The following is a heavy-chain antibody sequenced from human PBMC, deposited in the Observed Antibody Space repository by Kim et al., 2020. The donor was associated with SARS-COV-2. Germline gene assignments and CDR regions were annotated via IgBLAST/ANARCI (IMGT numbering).Heavy chain of an antibody. CDR3: ARDPNGDYVGAFDF. Sequence: GGSLRLSCAPSGFTFNIYAMTWVRQAPGKGLEWVSSISSRGDSTDYAESVKGRFTVSRDNSRNTLYLQMNSLRAEDTAIYYCARDPNGDYVGAFDFWGQATMITVSS. V-gene: IGHV3-23*01. J-gene: IGHJ3*01. CDR1: GFTFNIYA. CDR2: ISSRGDST. D-gene: IGHD4-17*01.